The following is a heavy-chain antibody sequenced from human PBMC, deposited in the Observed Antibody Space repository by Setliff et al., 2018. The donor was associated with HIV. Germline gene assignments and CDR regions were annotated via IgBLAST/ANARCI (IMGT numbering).Heavy chain of an antibody. Sequence: SVKVSCKASGGTFSSYTISWVRQAPGQGLEWMGGIIPIFGTTNYAQKFQGRVTITADESTSTAYMELSSLRSEDTAVYYCARGRRNYFYYYYYYMDVWGKGTTVTVSS. CDR3: ARGRRNYFYYYYYYMDV. CDR1: GGTFSSYT. J-gene: IGHJ6*03. D-gene: IGHD1-7*01. CDR2: IIPIFGTT. V-gene: IGHV1-69*13.